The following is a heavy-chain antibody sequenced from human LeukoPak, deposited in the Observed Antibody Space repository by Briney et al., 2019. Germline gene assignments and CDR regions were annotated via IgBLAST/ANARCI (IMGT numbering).Heavy chain of an antibody. CDR3: AARRLTVTTEIDY. J-gene: IGHJ4*02. V-gene: IGHV3-66*01. Sequence: PGGSLRLPCAASGFTVSSNYMSWVRQAPGKGLEWVSVIYSGGSTYYADSVKGRFTISRDNSKNTVYLQMNSLRPEDTAIYYCAARRLTVTTEIDYWGQGTLVTVSS. CDR1: GFTVSSNY. CDR2: IYSGGST. D-gene: IGHD4-11*01.